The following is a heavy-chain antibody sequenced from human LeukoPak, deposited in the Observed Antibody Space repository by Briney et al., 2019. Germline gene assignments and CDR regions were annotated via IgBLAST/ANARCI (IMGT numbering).Heavy chain of an antibody. J-gene: IGHJ5*02. V-gene: IGHV3-7*01. CDR3: ARHLGVNPGIAGT. CDR1: GFTFSSYW. D-gene: IGHD6-13*01. CDR2: IREDGSRE. Sequence: GGSLRLSCRASGFTFSSYWMSWVRQAPGKGLEWVANIREDGSREYYVDSVEGRFTISRDNAKNSLYPQMNSLRVEDTAVYYCARHLGVNPGIAGTWGQGTLVTVSS.